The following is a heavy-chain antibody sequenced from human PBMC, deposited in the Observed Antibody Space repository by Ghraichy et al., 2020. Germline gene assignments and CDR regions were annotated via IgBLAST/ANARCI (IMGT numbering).Heavy chain of an antibody. Sequence: GGSLRLSCAASGFTFSSYGMHWVRQAPGKGLEWVAVIWYDGSNKYYADSVKGRFTISRDNSKNTLYLQMNSLRAEDTAVYYCARDRVLRYFDWLNYYYYGMDVWGQGTTVTVSS. CDR3: ARDRVLRYFDWLNYYYYGMDV. V-gene: IGHV3-33*01. D-gene: IGHD3-9*01. CDR1: GFTFSSYG. J-gene: IGHJ6*02. CDR2: IWYDGSNK.